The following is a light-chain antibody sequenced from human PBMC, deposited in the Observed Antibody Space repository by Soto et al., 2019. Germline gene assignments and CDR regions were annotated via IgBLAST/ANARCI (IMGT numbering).Light chain of an antibody. CDR3: QQYGSSPRT. CDR2: GAS. V-gene: IGKV3-20*01. CDR1: QSVSSSY. J-gene: IGKJ1*01. Sequence: EIVLTQSPGTLSLSPGERATLSCRASQSVSSSYLAWYQQKPGQAPMLLIYGASSRATGIPDRFSGSGSGTDFTLTISRLEPEDFAVYYCQQYGSSPRTFGQGPKVEIK.